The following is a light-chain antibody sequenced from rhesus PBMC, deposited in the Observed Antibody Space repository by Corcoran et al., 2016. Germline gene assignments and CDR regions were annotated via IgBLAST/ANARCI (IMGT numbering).Light chain of an antibody. Sequence: DIQMTQSPSSLSASVGDTVTITCRASQGISSWLAWYQQKQGKAPKLLIYKASSLQSGVPSRFSGSGSGTDVTLTISSLQSEEFATYYCQQYSSRPYSFGQGTKVEIK. CDR2: KAS. J-gene: IGKJ2*01. V-gene: IGKV1-22*01. CDR3: QQYSSRPYS. CDR1: QGISSW.